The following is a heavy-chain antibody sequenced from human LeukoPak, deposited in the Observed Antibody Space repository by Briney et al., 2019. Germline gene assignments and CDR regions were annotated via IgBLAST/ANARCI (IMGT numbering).Heavy chain of an antibody. Sequence: ASVKVSCKTSGYSFTSQDMHWVRQAPGQSLEWMGCINPGNGDTKYSQEFQGRVTITRDTSTSTAYMELRSLRSDDTAVYYCARRVQYGDYAYYYYYYMDVWGKGTTVTVSS. D-gene: IGHD4-17*01. V-gene: IGHV1-3*01. CDR2: INPGNGDT. CDR3: ARRVQYGDYAYYYYYYMDV. J-gene: IGHJ6*03. CDR1: GYSFTSQD.